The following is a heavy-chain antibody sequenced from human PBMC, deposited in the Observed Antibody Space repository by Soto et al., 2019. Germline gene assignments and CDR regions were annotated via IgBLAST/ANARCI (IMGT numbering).Heavy chain of an antibody. V-gene: IGHV1-69*13. D-gene: IGHD3-10*01. CDR2: IIPIFGTA. J-gene: IGHJ5*02. CDR1: GGTFGSYA. Sequence: EASVKVSCKASGGTFGSYASSWVRQAPGQGLEWMGGIIPIFGTANYAQKFQGRVTITADESTSTAYMELSSLRSEDTAVYYCARDNMVPGGWFDPWGQGTLVTVSS. CDR3: ARDNMVPGGWFDP.